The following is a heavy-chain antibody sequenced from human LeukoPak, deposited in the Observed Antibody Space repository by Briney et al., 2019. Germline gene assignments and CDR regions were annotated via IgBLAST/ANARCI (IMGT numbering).Heavy chain of an antibody. CDR1: GFTFSSYA. CDR2: ISYDGSNK. Sequence: PGGSLRLSCAASGFTFSSYAMHWVRQAPGKGLEWVAVISYDGSNKYYADSVKGRFTISRDNSKNTLYLQMNSLRAEDTAVYYGAKRTIGYYYDSSGYYVDYWGQGTLVTVSS. V-gene: IGHV3-30*18. D-gene: IGHD3-22*01. J-gene: IGHJ4*02. CDR3: AKRTIGYYYDSSGYYVDY.